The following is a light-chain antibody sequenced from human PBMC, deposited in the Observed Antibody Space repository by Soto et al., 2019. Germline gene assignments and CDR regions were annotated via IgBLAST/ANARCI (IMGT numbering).Light chain of an antibody. CDR1: QSVFSSY. Sequence: EIVLTQSPGTLSLSPGERATLSCRASQSVFSSYLAWYQKKPGQAPRLLIYGASTRATGIPARFSGSGSGTEFTLTISSLQSEDFAVYYCQQYNNWPPITFGQGTRLEI. V-gene: IGKV3-15*01. CDR3: QQYNNWPPIT. CDR2: GAS. J-gene: IGKJ5*01.